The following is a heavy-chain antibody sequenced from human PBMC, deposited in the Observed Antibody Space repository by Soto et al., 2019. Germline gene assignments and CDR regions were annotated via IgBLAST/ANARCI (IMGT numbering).Heavy chain of an antibody. CDR1: GGSFSGYY. CDR2: INHSGRT. J-gene: IGHJ5*02. V-gene: IGHV4-34*01. D-gene: IGHD2-15*01. CDR3: ATGGVVAHLNPKNWLDP. Sequence: PSETLSLTCAVYGGSFSGYYWSWIRQPPGKGLERIGEINHSGRTNYNPSLKSRVTISVDTSKNQFSLKLSFVTAADTAVYFCATGGVVAHLNPKNWLDPWGQGTLVTVSS.